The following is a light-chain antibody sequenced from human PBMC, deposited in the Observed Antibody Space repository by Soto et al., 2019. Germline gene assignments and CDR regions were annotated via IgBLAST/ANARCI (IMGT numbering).Light chain of an antibody. CDR2: DAS. V-gene: IGKV3-11*01. J-gene: IGKJ5*01. CDR1: QSVSSY. Sequence: EIVLTQSPATLSLSPGERATLSCRASQSVSSYLAWYQQKPGQAPRLLIYDASNRATGIPARFSGSGSGTDFTLTISSLEPEDFAVYYCQQRSKGPITFGQGTRLEMK. CDR3: QQRSKGPIT.